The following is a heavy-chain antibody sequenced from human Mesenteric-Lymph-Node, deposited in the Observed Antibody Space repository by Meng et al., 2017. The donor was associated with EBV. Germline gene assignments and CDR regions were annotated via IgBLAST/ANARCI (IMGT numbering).Heavy chain of an antibody. Sequence: LQWLGTQPVQPSEHLPPTCDSCGGTFNGYNWSWSLQPPGKGLEYIGEISQSGDTTYNPSLQSRVTISVDRSRNQFSLKMASVTAADTAVYYCARGAIFGIVITYFDYWSQGTLVTVSS. J-gene: IGHJ4*02. CDR1: GGTFNGYN. V-gene: IGHV4-34*01. CDR2: ISQSGDT. CDR3: ARGAIFGIVITYFDY. D-gene: IGHD3-3*02.